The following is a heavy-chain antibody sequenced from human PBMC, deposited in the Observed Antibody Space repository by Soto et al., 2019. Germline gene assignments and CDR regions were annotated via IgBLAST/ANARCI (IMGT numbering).Heavy chain of an antibody. V-gene: IGHV3-72*01. D-gene: IGHD3-10*01. CDR2: SKNKADSYTT. Sequence: EVQLVESGGGLVQPGGSLRLSCAASGFTFSDHYMDWVRQAPGKGLEWVGRSKNKADSYTTEYAASVKGRFTISRDGSENELLLQMTSLKTADTAVYYCTVWGSGNDFGAAWGEGILVTVSS. CDR1: GFTFSDHY. J-gene: IGHJ4*02. CDR3: TVWGSGNDFGAA.